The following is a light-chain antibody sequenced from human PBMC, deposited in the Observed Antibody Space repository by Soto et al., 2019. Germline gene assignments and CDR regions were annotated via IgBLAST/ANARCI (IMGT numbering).Light chain of an antibody. Sequence: QSALTQPASVSGSPGQSIAISCTGTSSDIGGYDYVSWYQQHPGKAPKLIIYAVSNRPSGVSSRFSGSKSGNTASLTISGLQAEDEADYYCSSYASSGSRPFGGGTKLTVL. CDR1: SSDIGGYDY. CDR2: AVS. J-gene: IGLJ2*01. CDR3: SSYASSGSRP. V-gene: IGLV2-14*01.